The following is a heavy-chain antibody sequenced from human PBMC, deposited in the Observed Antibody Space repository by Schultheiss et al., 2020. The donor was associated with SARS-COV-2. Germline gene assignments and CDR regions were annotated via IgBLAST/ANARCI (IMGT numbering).Heavy chain of an antibody. CDR2: IYHSGST. V-gene: IGHV4-38-2*01. Sequence: SETLSLTCAVSGYSISSGYYWGWIRQPPGKVLEWIGSIYHSGSTYYNPSLKSRVTISVDTSKNQFSLKLSSVTAADTAVYYCARLTEYYYDSSGYLHYFDYWGQGTLVTVSS. CDR1: GYSISSGYY. CDR3: ARLTEYYYDSSGYLHYFDY. J-gene: IGHJ4*02. D-gene: IGHD3-22*01.